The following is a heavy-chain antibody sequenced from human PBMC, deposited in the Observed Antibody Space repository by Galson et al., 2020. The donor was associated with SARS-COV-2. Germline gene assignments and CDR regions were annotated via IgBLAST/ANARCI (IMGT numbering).Heavy chain of an antibody. V-gene: IGHV2-5*01. CDR1: GFPLSTSGGG. Sequence: KMSGPTLVKPTQPLTLTCTFSGFPLSTSGGGVAWIRQPPGKALEWHALSYLRDGKRYSPSLKSRLTINKDTSKNQVVLRMTNMDPVDTATYYCAHSGWFGGQLDYWGQGTLVTVSS. D-gene: IGHD3-10*01. CDR3: AHSGWFGGQLDY. J-gene: IGHJ4*02. CDR2: SYLRDGK.